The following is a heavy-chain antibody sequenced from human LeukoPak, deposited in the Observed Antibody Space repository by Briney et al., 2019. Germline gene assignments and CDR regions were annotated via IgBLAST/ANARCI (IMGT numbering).Heavy chain of an antibody. V-gene: IGHV3-21*01. D-gene: IGHD3-10*01. Sequence: PGESLRLSCVASGFSFSTYSMTWVRQAPGKGLEWVSTIGSSGGYIYYADSVRGRFTISRDNAKNSLYLEMNSLRVEDTAVYYCARDRGPNTYDYWGQGTLVTVSS. J-gene: IGHJ4*02. CDR1: GFSFSTYS. CDR3: ARDRGPNTYDY. CDR2: IGSSGGYI.